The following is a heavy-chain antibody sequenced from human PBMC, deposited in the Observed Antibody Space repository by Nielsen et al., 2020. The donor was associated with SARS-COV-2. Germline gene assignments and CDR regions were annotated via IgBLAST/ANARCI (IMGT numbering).Heavy chain of an antibody. J-gene: IGHJ4*02. CDR1: GFTFDDYA. D-gene: IGHD3-22*01. Sequence: SLKISCAASGFTFDDYAMHWVRQAPGKGLEWVSGISWNSGSIGYADSVKGRFTISRDNAKNSLYLQMHSLRAEDTALYYCAQGDYYDSSGYSYWGQGTLVTVSS. V-gene: IGHV3-9*01. CDR3: AQGDYYDSSGYSY. CDR2: ISWNSGSI.